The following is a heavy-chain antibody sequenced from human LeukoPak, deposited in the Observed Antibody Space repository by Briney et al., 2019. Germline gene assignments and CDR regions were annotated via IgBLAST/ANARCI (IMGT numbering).Heavy chain of an antibody. D-gene: IGHD3-10*01. Sequence: SSETLSLTCTVSGGFISSYYWSWIRQPPGKGLEWIGYIYYSGSTNYNPSLKSRVTISVDTSKNQFSLKLSSVTAADTAVYYCARVGTYGSGSYLSWLDYWGQGTLVTVSS. CDR3: ARVGTYGSGSYLSWLDY. V-gene: IGHV4-59*01. CDR1: GGFISSYY. J-gene: IGHJ4*02. CDR2: IYYSGST.